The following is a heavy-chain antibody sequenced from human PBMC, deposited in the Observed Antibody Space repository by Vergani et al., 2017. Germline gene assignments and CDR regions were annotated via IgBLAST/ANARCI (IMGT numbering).Heavy chain of an antibody. CDR2: VHYSGTT. D-gene: IGHD1-26*01. J-gene: IGHJ4*02. CDR1: DDSIRNHY. CDR3: ARGLLPEY. Sequence: QVQLQQSGPGLVKPSETLSLTCTVSDDSIRNHYWSWIRQPPGKGLEWIGSVHYSGTTYNNPSLKSRITISVDTSKNQFFVKVTAVTAADTAVYYCARGLLPEYWGRGTLVTVSS. V-gene: IGHV4-59*11.